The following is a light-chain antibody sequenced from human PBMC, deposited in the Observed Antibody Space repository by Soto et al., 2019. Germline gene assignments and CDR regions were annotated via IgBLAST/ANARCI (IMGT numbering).Light chain of an antibody. J-gene: IGKJ1*01. CDR3: QQYYSFPPT. V-gene: IGKV3D-15*01. Sequence: EIVLTQSPATLSLSPGERATLSCRASQSVSGYLAWYQQKPGQAPRLLIYGASSRATGIPDRFSGSGSGTDFTLTISCLQSEDFATYYCQQYYSFPPTFGQGTKVDI. CDR1: QSVSGY. CDR2: GAS.